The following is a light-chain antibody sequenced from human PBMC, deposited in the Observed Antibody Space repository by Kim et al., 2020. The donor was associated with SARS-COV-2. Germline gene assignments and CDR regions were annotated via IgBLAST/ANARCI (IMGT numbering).Light chain of an antibody. CDR2: GTS. J-gene: IGKJ1*01. CDR3: QQYNNWPWT. CDR1: QRVSSN. V-gene: IGKV3-15*01. Sequence: VSPGERTTLSCRASQRVSSNIAWNQQKPGQAPRLLIYGTSTRATGIPARFSGSGSGTEFTLTISSLQSEDFAVYYCQQYNNWPWTFGQGTKVDIK.